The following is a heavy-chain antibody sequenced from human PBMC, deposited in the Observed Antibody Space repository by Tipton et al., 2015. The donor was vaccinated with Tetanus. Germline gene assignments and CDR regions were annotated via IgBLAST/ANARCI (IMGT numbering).Heavy chain of an antibody. J-gene: IGHJ4*02. D-gene: IGHD6-13*01. V-gene: IGHV4-34*01. CDR2: IHPSGST. CDR3: ARGWGSSWYYFDY. CDR1: GWAFSGHY. Sequence: TLSLTCAVYGWAFSGHYRTWIRQAPGKGLEWIGEIHPSGSTNYNASLRGRVTMSVDLTRKHVFLRMTSVTAADTAVYYCARGWGSSWYYFDYWGQGILATVSS.